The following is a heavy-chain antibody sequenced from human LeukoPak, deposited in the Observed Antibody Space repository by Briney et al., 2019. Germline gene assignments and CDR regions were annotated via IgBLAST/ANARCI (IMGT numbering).Heavy chain of an antibody. D-gene: IGHD3-9*01. V-gene: IGHV4-59*01. CDR2: IYYSGST. Sequence: SETLSLTCTVSGGSISSYYWSWIRQPPGKGLEWIGDIYYSGSTNYNPSLKSRVTISVDTSKNQFSLKLSSVTAADTAVYYCARVHYDILPGTTTHFVCWGQGTLVTVSS. CDR1: GGSISSYY. CDR3: ARVHYDILPGTTTHFVC. J-gene: IGHJ4*02.